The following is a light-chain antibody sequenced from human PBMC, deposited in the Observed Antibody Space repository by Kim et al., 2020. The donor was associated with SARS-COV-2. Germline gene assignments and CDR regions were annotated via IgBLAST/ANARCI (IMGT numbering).Light chain of an antibody. CDR2: GAS. Sequence: SVSPGETATPSCRASQSVSSNLAWYQQKPGQAPRLLIYGASTRATGIPARFSGSGSGTEFTLTISSLQSEDFAVYYCQQYNNWPYTFGQGTKLEI. J-gene: IGKJ2*01. V-gene: IGKV3-15*01. CDR3: QQYNNWPYT. CDR1: QSVSSN.